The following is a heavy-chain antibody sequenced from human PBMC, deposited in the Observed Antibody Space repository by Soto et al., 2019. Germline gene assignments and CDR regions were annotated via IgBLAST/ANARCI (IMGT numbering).Heavy chain of an antibody. J-gene: IGHJ6*02. CDR3: ARLGGVVPAANSYYYYGMDV. CDR1: GYTFTSYG. Sequence: ASVKVSCKASGYTFTSYGISWVRQAPGQGLEWMGWISAYNGNTNYAQKLQGRVTMTTDTSTSTAYMELRSLRSDDTAVYYCARLGGVVPAANSYYYYGMDVWGQGTTVTV. V-gene: IGHV1-18*04. CDR2: ISAYNGNT. D-gene: IGHD2-2*01.